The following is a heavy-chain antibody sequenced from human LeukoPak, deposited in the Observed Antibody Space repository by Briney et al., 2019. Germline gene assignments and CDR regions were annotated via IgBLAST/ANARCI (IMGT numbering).Heavy chain of an antibody. D-gene: IGHD6-13*01. CDR1: GYSFTSYW. CDR2: IYPGDSDT. CDR3: ARIPEQQLVLSWFDP. V-gene: IGHV5-51*01. Sequence: GESLKISCKGSGYSFTSYWIGWVRQMPGKGLEWMVIIYPGDSDTRYSPSFQGQVTISADKSISTAYLQWSSLKASDTAMYYCARIPEQQLVLSWFDPWGQGTLVTVSS. J-gene: IGHJ5*02.